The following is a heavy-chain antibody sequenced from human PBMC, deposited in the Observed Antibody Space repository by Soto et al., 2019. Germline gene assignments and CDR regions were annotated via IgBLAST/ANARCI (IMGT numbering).Heavy chain of an antibody. V-gene: IGHV5-51*01. D-gene: IGHD3-16*02. CDR2: IYPDDSDT. J-gene: IGHJ4*02. CDR1: GYSFTSYW. Sequence: GESLKISCKGSGYSFTSYWIGWVRQMPGKGLEWMGIIYPDDSDTIYSPSFQGQVTISADKSISTAYLQWSSLKASDTAMYYCARVASPSVIGFQGYYFDYWGQGTLVTVSS. CDR3: ARVASPSVIGFQGYYFDY.